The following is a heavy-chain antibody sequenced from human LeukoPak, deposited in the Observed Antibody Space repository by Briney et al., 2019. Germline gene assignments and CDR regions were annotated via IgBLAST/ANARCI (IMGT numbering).Heavy chain of an antibody. D-gene: IGHD3-9*01. V-gene: IGHV4-31*03. CDR3: ATGYGSGWFDA. Sequence: PSETLSLTCSVSGVSISGRGYWGWIRQHPGKGLEWIGYIDYSGKTYYKPSLQSRVIISADTPQNQFTLKVSSVTAADTAVYYCATGYGSGWFDAWGQGAVVTVSS. CDR1: GVSISGRGY. J-gene: IGHJ5*02. CDR2: IDYSGKT.